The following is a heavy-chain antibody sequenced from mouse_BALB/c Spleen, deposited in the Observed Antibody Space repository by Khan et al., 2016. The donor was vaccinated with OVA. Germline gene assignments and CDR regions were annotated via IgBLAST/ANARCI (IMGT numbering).Heavy chain of an antibody. Sequence: VQLKESGPGLLKPSQSLSFTCTATGYSITSAYAWNWIRQFPRNKLEWMAYIGYSGSTTYNPSLRSRTSITPDTSTNQFYLQLNSVTTEDTATDDCECGRLLLGNPVYFDYWGQGTTLTVSS. CDR2: IGYSGST. CDR1: GYSITSAYA. V-gene: IGHV3-2*02. J-gene: IGHJ2*01. CDR3: ECGRLLLGNPVYFDY. D-gene: IGHD1-1*01.